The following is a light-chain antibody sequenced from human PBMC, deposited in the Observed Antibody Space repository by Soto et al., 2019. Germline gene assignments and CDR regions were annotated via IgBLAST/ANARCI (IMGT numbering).Light chain of an antibody. Sequence: DIQMTQSPSSLSASVGDRVTITCRASQTISRNLNWYQQKPGEAPKLLIYGATSLHSGVPSRFSGSGSGTDFTLTISSLRPEDFAIYFCQQSFTSPRFTFGQGTKVET. CDR1: QTISRN. CDR2: GAT. J-gene: IGKJ2*01. V-gene: IGKV1-39*01. CDR3: QQSFTSPRFT.